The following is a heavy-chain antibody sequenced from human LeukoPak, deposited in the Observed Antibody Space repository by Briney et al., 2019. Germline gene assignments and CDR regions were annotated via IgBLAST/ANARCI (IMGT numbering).Heavy chain of an antibody. J-gene: IGHJ4*02. D-gene: IGHD5-12*01. Sequence: GASVTVSCKASGYTFTGYYMRWVRQAPGQGLEWMGWINPNSGGTNYAQKFKGRVTMTRDTSMSTAYMELRRLRSDDTAVYYCARESVATAFDYWGQGTLVTVSS. CDR1: GYTFTGYY. V-gene: IGHV1-2*02. CDR2: INPNSGGT. CDR3: ARESVATAFDY.